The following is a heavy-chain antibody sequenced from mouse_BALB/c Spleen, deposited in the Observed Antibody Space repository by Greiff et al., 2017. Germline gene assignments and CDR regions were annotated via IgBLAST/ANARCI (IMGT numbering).Heavy chain of an antibody. Sequence: EVKLVESGAELVKPGASVKLSCTASGFNIKDTYMHWVKQRPEQGLEWIGRIDPANGNTKYDPKFQGKATITADTSSNTAYLQLSSLTSEDTAVYYCAFITTATMDDWGQGTSVTVSS. V-gene: IGHV14-3*02. D-gene: IGHD1-2*01. J-gene: IGHJ4*01. CDR3: AFITTATMDD. CDR1: GFNIKDTY. CDR2: IDPANGNT.